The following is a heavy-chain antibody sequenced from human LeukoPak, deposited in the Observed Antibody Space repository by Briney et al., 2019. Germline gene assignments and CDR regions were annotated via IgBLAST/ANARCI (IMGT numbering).Heavy chain of an antibody. CDR1: AFTFSSYS. Sequence: GGSLRLSCAASAFTFSSYSMNWVRQAPGKGLEWVSFISTSSSYIHYADSVKGRFTISRDNAKNSLYLQMNSLRAEDTAVYYCAKDISHRYNYDSSGYYLLFDYWGQGTLVTVSS. CDR3: AKDISHRYNYDSSGYYLLFDY. J-gene: IGHJ4*02. CDR2: ISTSSSYI. D-gene: IGHD3-22*01. V-gene: IGHV3-21*04.